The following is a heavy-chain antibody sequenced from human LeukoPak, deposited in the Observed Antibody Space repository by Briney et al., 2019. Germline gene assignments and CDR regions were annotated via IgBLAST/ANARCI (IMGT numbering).Heavy chain of an antibody. D-gene: IGHD5-18*01. Sequence: ASVKVSCKASGYTFTSYGITWVRQAPGQGLEWMGWISTYNGNTNYAQKLQGRVTLTTDTSTNTAYMQLRSLRSDDTAVYYCARDQPDMVPSNWFDPWGQGTLVTVSS. CDR2: ISTYNGNT. CDR1: GYTFTSYG. J-gene: IGHJ5*02. CDR3: ARDQPDMVPSNWFDP. V-gene: IGHV1-18*01.